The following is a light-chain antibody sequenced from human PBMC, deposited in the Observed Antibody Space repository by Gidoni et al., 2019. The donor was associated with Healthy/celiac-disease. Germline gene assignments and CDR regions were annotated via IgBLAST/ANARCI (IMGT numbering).Light chain of an antibody. V-gene: IGKV3-11*01. J-gene: IGKJ3*01. CDR1: QSVSSY. Sequence: EIVLTQSPATLSLSPGERATLSCRASQSVSSYLAWYQQKPGQATRLLIYDASNRATGIPARLSGSGSGTDFTLTISSLEPEDFAVYYCQQRSNWPPEVTFXPXTKVXIK. CDR3: QQRSNWPPEVT. CDR2: DAS.